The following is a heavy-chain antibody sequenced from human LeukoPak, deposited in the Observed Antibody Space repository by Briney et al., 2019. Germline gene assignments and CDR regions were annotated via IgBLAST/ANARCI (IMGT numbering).Heavy chain of an antibody. CDR1: GDSVSRSDSY. J-gene: IGHJ1*01. Sequence: PSETLSLTCSVSGDSVSRSDSYWDWIRQPPGKGLEWIGTIYYSGRTYYSPSLKSRVTMSVDPSNNQFSLKLRSVTAADTALYYCARRRYYDGSGYLEWGQGTLLSVSS. V-gene: IGHV4-39*01. CDR2: IYYSGRT. D-gene: IGHD3-22*01. CDR3: ARRRYYDGSGYLE.